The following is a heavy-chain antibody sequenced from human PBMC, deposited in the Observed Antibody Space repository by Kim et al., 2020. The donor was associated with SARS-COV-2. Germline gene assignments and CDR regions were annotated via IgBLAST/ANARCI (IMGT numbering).Heavy chain of an antibody. D-gene: IGHD3-16*01. V-gene: IGHV3-49*03. CDR1: GFTFADYA. J-gene: IGHJ2*01. CDR2: IRSKNYGGTT. Sequence: GGSLRLSCITSGFTFADYAMSWFRQAPGKGLEWVAFIRSKNYGGTTEYAASVKDRFTISTDDSKTIAYLQMDSLKIEDTAVYYCTRDPGGSGHWYFGLWGRGTLVTVSS. CDR3: TRDPGGSGHWYFGL.